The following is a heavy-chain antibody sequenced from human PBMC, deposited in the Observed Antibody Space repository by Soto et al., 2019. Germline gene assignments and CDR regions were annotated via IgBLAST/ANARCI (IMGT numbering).Heavy chain of an antibody. D-gene: IGHD5-12*01. CDR2: INPNGGVT. Sequence: ASVKVSCKTSGDSFNDYYIHWVRQAPGQGLEWMGWINPNGGVTKYAQKFRGRVTVTRDTSIRTVYMELSSLRSDDTAVYYCARESGGATATLDYYYYYMDVWGKGTTVTVSS. CDR3: ARESGGATATLDYYYYYMDV. CDR1: GDSFNDYY. J-gene: IGHJ6*03. V-gene: IGHV1-2*02.